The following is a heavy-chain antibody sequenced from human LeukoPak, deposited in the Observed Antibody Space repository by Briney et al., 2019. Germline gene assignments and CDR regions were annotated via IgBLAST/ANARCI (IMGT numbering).Heavy chain of an antibody. CDR1: GYSFSNYW. CDR3: ARQAYGSRFDAFDI. D-gene: IGHD3-22*01. V-gene: IGHV5-51*01. J-gene: IGHJ3*02. CDR2: IYPGDSET. Sequence: GESLKISCQGSGYSFSNYWIAWVRQMPGKGLEWMGIIYPGDSETNYSPSFKGQVTMSVDKSITTAFLQWSSLKASDTAMYYCARQAYGSRFDAFDIWGQGTMVTVSS.